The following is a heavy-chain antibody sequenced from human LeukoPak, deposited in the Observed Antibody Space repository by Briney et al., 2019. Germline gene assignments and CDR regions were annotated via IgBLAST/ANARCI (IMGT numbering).Heavy chain of an antibody. D-gene: IGHD3-22*01. CDR2: ISSSSSYI. V-gene: IGHV3-21*01. Sequence: GGSLRLSCAASGFTFSSYSMNWVRQAPGKGLEWVSSISSSSSYIYYADSVKGRFTISRDNAKNSLYLQMNSLRAEDTAVYYCARGGHSSGYYYGYYFDYWGQGTLVTVSS. CDR3: ARGGHSSGYYYGYYFDY. CDR1: GFTFSSYS. J-gene: IGHJ4*02.